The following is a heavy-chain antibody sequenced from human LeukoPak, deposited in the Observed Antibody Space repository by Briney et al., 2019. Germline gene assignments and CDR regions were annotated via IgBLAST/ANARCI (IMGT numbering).Heavy chain of an antibody. V-gene: IGHV3-7*01. CDR3: ARDSVAHHIVVVPAANGMDV. J-gene: IGHJ6*02. CDR2: IKQDGSEK. CDR1: GFTFSSYW. D-gene: IGHD2-2*01. Sequence: GGSLRLSCAASGFTFSSYWMSWVRQAPGKGLEWVANIKQDGSEKYYVDSVKGRFTISRDNAKNSLYLQVNSLRAEDTAVYYCARDSVAHHIVVVPAANGMDVWGQGTTVTVSS.